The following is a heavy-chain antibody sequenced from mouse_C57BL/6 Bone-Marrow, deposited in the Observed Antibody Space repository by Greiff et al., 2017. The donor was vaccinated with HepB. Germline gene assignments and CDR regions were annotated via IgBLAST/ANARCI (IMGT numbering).Heavy chain of an antibody. J-gene: IGHJ3*01. V-gene: IGHV1-81*01. D-gene: IGHD2-5*01. CDR1: GYTFTSYG. Sequence: VQLQESGAELARPGASVKLSCKASGYTFTSYGISWVKQRTGQGLEWIGEIYPRSGNTYYNEKFKGKATLTADKSSSTAYMELRSLTSEDSAVYFCARKNYSNYEAYWGQGTLVTVSA. CDR2: IYPRSGNT. CDR3: ARKNYSNYEAY.